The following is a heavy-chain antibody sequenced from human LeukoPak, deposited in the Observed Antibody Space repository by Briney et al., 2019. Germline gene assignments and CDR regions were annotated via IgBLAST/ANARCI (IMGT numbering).Heavy chain of an antibody. D-gene: IGHD6-13*01. Sequence: SETLSLTCTVSGGSISSYYWSWLRQPAGKGLEWIGRIYTSGSTNYNPSLKSRVTMSVDTSKNQFSLKLSSVTAADTAVYYCASVIAAAGKDYYFDYWGQGTLVTVSS. CDR1: GGSISSYY. CDR2: IYTSGST. V-gene: IGHV4-4*07. J-gene: IGHJ4*02. CDR3: ASVIAAAGKDYYFDY.